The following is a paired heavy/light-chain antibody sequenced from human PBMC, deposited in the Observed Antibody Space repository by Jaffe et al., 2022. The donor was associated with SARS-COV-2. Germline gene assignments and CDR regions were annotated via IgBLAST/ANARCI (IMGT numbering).Light chain of an antibody. J-gene: IGKJ3*01. Sequence: DIQMTQSPSSLSASVGDRVTITCRASQSISSYLNWYQQKPGKAPKLLIYAASSLQSGVPSRFSGSGSGTDFTLTISSLQPEDFATYYCQQSYSTPWITFGPGTKVDIK. CDR1: QSISSY. V-gene: IGKV1-39*01. CDR2: AAS. CDR3: QQSYSTPWIT.
Heavy chain of an antibody. J-gene: IGHJ6*02. D-gene: IGHD1-1*01. V-gene: IGHV4-30-4*01. Sequence: QVQLQESGPGLVKPSQTLSLTCTVSGGSISSGDYYWSWIRQPPGKGLEWIGYIYYSGSTYYNPSLKSRVTISVDTSKNQFSLKLSSVTAADTAVYYCARGDQLEPTLGSYYYYGMDVWGQGTTVTVSS. CDR2: IYYSGST. CDR1: GGSISSGDYY. CDR3: ARGDQLEPTLGSYYYYGMDV.